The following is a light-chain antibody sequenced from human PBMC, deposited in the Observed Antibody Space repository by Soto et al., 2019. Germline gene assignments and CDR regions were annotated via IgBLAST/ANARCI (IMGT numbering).Light chain of an antibody. J-gene: IGLJ1*01. CDR1: SSDVGGYNY. Sequence: QSVLTQPASVSGSPGQSITISCTGTSSDVGGYNYVSWYQQHPGKAPKLMIYDVSNRPSGVSNRFSGSKSGNTASLTISGLQAEDEADYYSTSSTSSSPFPYVSRPVTKLTVL. CDR2: DVS. CDR3: TSSTSSSPFPYV. V-gene: IGLV2-14*01.